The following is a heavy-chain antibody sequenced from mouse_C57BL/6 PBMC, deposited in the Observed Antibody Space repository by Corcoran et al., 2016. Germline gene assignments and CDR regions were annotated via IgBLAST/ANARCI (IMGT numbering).Heavy chain of an antibody. D-gene: IGHD2-2*01. V-gene: IGHV1-26*01. CDR2: INPNDGGT. Sequence: EVQLQQSGPELVKPGASVKISCKASGYTFTDYYMNWVKQSHGKSLEWIGDINPNDGGTSYNQKFKVKATLTVDKSSSTAYMELRSLTSEDSAVYYWARGSMVTTRAMDYWGQGTSVTFSS. CDR3: ARGSMVTTRAMDY. CDR1: GYTFTDYY. J-gene: IGHJ4*01.